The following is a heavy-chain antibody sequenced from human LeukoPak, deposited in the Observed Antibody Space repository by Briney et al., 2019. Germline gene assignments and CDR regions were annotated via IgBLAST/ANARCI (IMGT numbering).Heavy chain of an antibody. Sequence: SETLSLTCTVYGGSFGGNYWSWIRQPPGKGLEWIGEINHSGSTNYTPSLKSRVTILLHTSRNQFSLELSSVTAADTAVYYCATGGRGIPAERRFKSGNWFDPWGQGTLVTVSS. V-gene: IGHV4-34*01. D-gene: IGHD2-2*01. CDR2: INHSGST. J-gene: IGHJ5*02. CDR1: GGSFGGNY. CDR3: ATGGRGIPAERRFKSGNWFDP.